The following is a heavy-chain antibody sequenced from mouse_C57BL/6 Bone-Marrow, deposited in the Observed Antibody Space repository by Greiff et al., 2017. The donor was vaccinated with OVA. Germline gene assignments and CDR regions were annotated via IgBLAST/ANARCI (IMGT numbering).Heavy chain of an antibody. D-gene: IGHD2-4*01. CDR2: IGPENGDT. J-gene: IGHJ3*01. Sequence: VQLKESGAGLVRPGASVKLSCTASGFNIKDDYMHWVKQRPEQGLEWIGWIGPENGDTEYASKFQGKATITADTSSNTPYLQLSSLTSEDTAVYYCTTTCDDYDGPMYYWGQGTLVTVSA. CDR3: TTTCDDYDGPMYY. CDR1: GFNIKDDY. V-gene: IGHV14-4*01.